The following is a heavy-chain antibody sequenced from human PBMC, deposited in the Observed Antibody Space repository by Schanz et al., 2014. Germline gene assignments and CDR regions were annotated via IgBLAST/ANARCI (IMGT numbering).Heavy chain of an antibody. CDR3: ALDSGSYDY. J-gene: IGHJ4*02. Sequence: QVHLVQSGPEVKKPGSSVKVSCKASGYPFAVYYIHWVRQAPGQGLEWMGWINPNSGGTNYAQKFQGRVTMTRDTSISTAYMELSRLRSDDTAVYYCALDSGSYDYWGQGTLVTVSS. CDR1: GYPFAVYY. CDR2: INPNSGGT. D-gene: IGHD1-26*01. V-gene: IGHV1-2*02.